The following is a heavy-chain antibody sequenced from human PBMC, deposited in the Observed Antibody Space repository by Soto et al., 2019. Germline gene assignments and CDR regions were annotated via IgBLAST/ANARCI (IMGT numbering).Heavy chain of an antibody. J-gene: IGHJ4*02. D-gene: IGHD2-15*01. CDR3: ARGWRDRDFDF. CDR2: VYFRGST. V-gene: IGHV4-59*01. CDR1: GGVISNYY. Sequence: PSETLSLTCTISGGVISNYYWNWIRQSPGKGLEWLGHVYFRGSTNYNPSLKSRVSISVDTSKNQFSLKLTSVTAPDTAVYYCARGWRDRDFDFWGQGALVTVS.